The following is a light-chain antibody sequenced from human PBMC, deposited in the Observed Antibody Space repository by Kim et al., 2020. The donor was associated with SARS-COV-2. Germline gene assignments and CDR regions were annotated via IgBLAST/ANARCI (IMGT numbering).Light chain of an antibody. Sequence: SYELTHPPSVSVSPGQTASITCSGDKLGDKYACWYQQKPGQSPVLVIYQDNKRPSGIPERFSGSNSGNTATLTISGTQAMDEADYYCQAWDSSTDVVFGGGTKVTVL. V-gene: IGLV3-1*01. J-gene: IGLJ2*01. CDR1: KLGDKY. CDR3: QAWDSSTDVV. CDR2: QDN.